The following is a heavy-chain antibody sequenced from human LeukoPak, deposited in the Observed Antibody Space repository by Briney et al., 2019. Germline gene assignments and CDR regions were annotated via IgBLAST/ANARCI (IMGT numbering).Heavy chain of an antibody. Sequence: PGESLKISCKGSGYSFTSYWIGWVRQMPGKGLEWMGIIYPGDSDTRYSPSFQGQVTISADKSISTAYLQWSSLKASDTAMYYCARDEYQPAAQYYYYYMDVWGKGTTVTVSS. CDR1: GYSFTSYW. V-gene: IGHV5-51*01. CDR3: ARDEYQPAAQYYYYYMDV. CDR2: IYPGDSDT. J-gene: IGHJ6*03. D-gene: IGHD2/OR15-2a*01.